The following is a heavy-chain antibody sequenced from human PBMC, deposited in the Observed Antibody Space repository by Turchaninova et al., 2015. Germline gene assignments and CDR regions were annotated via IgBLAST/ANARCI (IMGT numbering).Heavy chain of an antibody. CDR3: ARDPRWDGGYYHGLDV. Sequence: EVQLVGSGGGLCQPGGSLMPCCEDPGFTVSNNYMNGVRQAPWKGLEWVAVIYSAGATYYADSADGRFNISRDNSKNTVYLQMNSLRADDTAVYYCARDPRWDGGYYHGLDVWGQGTTVTVSS. V-gene: IGHV3-53*02. CDR2: IYSAGAT. J-gene: IGHJ6*02. D-gene: IGHD5-24*01. CDR1: GFTVSNNY.